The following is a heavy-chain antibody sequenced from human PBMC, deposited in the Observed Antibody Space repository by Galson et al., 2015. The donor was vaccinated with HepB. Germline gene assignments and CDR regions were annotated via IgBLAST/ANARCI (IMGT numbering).Heavy chain of an antibody. D-gene: IGHD6-13*01. Sequence: QVQLQESGPGLVKPSQTLSLTCTVSGYSISSGYYWGWIRQPPGKGLEWIGSIYHSGSTYYNPSLKSRVTISVDTSKNQFSLKLSSVTAADTAVYYCARHIAAAVGFDYWGQGTLVTVSS. CDR2: IYHSGST. J-gene: IGHJ4*02. CDR3: ARHIAAAVGFDY. CDR1: GYSISSGYY. V-gene: IGHV4-38-2*02.